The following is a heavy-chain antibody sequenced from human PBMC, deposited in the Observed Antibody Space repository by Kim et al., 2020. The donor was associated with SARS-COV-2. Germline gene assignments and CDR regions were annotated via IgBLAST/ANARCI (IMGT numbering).Heavy chain of an antibody. D-gene: IGHD3-10*01. CDR2: ISSSSSYI. CDR1: GFTFSSYS. J-gene: IGHJ4*02. CDR3: ARVWGARGVIITPYFDY. V-gene: IGHV3-21*01. Sequence: GGSLRLSCAASGFTFSSYSMNWVRQAPGKGLEWVSSISSSSSYIYYADSVKGRFTISRDNAKNSLYLQMNSLRAEDTAVYYCARVWGARGVIITPYFDYWGQGTLVTVSS.